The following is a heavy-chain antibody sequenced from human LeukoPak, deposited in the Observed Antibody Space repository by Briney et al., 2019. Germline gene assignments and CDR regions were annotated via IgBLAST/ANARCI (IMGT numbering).Heavy chain of an antibody. CDR3: VRNSQYQPASWSLH. V-gene: IGHV4-39*01. CDR2: IYYSGSI. CDR1: GGSIRSSSYY. D-gene: IGHD2-2*01. J-gene: IGHJ4*02. Sequence: SETLSLTCSVSGGSIRSSSYYWGWIRQPPGKGLEWIGSIYYSGSIYYSPSLKSRVIISADTSKNLFSLKLRSGTAGATAVSSCVRNSQYQPASWSLHWGQRTLVTVSS.